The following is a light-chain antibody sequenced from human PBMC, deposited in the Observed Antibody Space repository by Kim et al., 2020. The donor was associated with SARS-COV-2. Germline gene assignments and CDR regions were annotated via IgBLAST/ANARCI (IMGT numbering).Light chain of an antibody. CDR3: SAWDSSLDAVV. Sequence: RQTATLTCPGNSNNVGNQGAAWLQQHQGHPPKLLSYRNNNRPSGISERLSASRSGNTASLTITGLQPEDEADYYCSAWDSSLDAVVFGGGTKLTVL. J-gene: IGLJ2*01. V-gene: IGLV10-54*01. CDR1: SNNVGNQG. CDR2: RNN.